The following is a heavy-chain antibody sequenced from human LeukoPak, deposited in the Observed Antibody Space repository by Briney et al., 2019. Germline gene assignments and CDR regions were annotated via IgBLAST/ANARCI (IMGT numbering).Heavy chain of an antibody. CDR2: ISGSGGST. J-gene: IGHJ6*02. D-gene: IGHD2-2*01. Sequence: GGSLRLSCAASGFTFSSYAMSWVRQAPGKGLEWVSAISGSGGSTYYADSVKGRFTISRDNSKNTLYLQMNSLRAEDTAVYYCARDRDIVVVPAPYYYYGMDVWGQGTTVTVSS. CDR1: GFTFSSYA. CDR3: ARDRDIVVVPAPYYYYGMDV. V-gene: IGHV3-23*01.